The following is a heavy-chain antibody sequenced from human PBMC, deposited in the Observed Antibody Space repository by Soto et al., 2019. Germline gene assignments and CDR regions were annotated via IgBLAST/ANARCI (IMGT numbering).Heavy chain of an antibody. Sequence: PSETLSLTCAAYGGSFSGYYWSWIRQPPGKGLEWIGEINHSGSTNYNPSLKSRVTISVDTSKNQFSLKLSSVTAADTAVYYCARRPGGRIAAAATGYFQHWGQGTLVTVSS. V-gene: IGHV4-34*01. CDR2: INHSGST. J-gene: IGHJ1*01. CDR3: ARRPGGRIAAAATGYFQH. CDR1: GGSFSGYY. D-gene: IGHD6-13*01.